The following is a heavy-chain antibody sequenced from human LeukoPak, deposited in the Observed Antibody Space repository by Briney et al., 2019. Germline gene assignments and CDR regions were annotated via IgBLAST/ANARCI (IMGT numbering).Heavy chain of an antibody. CDR2: ISGSSSYI. D-gene: IGHD5-12*01. J-gene: IGHJ3*02. V-gene: IGHV3-21*01. CDR1: GFTFSSYS. Sequence: GGSLRLSCAASGFTFSSYSMNWVRQAPGKGLEWVSPISGSSSYIYYADSVKGRFTISRDNAKNSLYLQMNSLRAEDTAVYYCARDGGYSGYDQGWVAFDIWGQGTMVTVSS. CDR3: ARDGGYSGYDQGWVAFDI.